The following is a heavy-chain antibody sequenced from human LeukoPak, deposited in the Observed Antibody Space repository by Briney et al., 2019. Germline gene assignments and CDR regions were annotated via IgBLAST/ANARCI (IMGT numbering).Heavy chain of an antibody. V-gene: IGHV4-39*07. Sequence: SETLSLTCTVSGGSINSGTYYWGWIRQPPGKGLEWIGEINHSGSTNYNPSLKSRVTISVDTSKNQFSLKLSSVTAADTAVYYCASTQRNFWARYSPYFDYWGQGTLVTVSS. CDR3: ASTQRNFWARYSPYFDY. J-gene: IGHJ4*02. D-gene: IGHD6-13*01. CDR1: GGSINSGTYY. CDR2: INHSGST.